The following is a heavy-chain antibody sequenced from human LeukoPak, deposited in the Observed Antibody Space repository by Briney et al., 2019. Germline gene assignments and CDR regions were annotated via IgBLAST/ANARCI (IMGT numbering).Heavy chain of an antibody. CDR2: INWNGGSI. J-gene: IGHJ4*02. Sequence: GGSLRLSCAASGFAFDDYGMSWVRQAPGKGLEWVSGINWNGGSIGYADSVKGRFTISRDNAKNSLYLQINSLRAEDTALYYCARADKYGYGFFGFDYWGQGTLVTVSS. CDR3: ARADKYGYGFFGFDY. V-gene: IGHV3-20*04. CDR1: GFAFDDYG. D-gene: IGHD5-18*01.